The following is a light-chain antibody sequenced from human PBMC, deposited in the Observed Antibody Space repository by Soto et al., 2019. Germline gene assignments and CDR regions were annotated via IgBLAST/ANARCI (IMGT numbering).Light chain of an antibody. Sequence: EIVLTQSPATLSLSPGERATLSCRASQSVNNYLAWYQQKPGQAPRLLISDASNRATGIPARLSGSRSGTDVTLTISGLEPEYFAVDYCQQRRSWPPAFGGGTKVEIK. V-gene: IGKV3-11*01. CDR2: DAS. CDR1: QSVNNY. J-gene: IGKJ4*01. CDR3: QQRRSWPPA.